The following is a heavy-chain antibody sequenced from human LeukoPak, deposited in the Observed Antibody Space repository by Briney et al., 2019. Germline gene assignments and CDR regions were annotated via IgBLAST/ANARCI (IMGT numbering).Heavy chain of an antibody. D-gene: IGHD3-22*01. CDR2: INWNGGST. CDR3: ARVGGYYYDSSGYYG. CDR1: GFTFDDYG. J-gene: IGHJ4*02. Sequence: GGSLRLSCAASGFTFDDYGMSWVRQAPGKGLEWVSGINWNGGSTGYADSVKGRFTISRDNAKNSLYLQMNSLTAEDTALYYCARVGGYYYDSSGYYGWGQGTLVTVSS. V-gene: IGHV3-20*04.